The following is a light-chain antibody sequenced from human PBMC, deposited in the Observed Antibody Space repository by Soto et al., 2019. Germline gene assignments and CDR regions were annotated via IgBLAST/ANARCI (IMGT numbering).Light chain of an antibody. J-gene: IGKJ5*01. CDR3: QQANSFPIT. CDR2: AAS. Sequence: DIVMTQSPVSLPFTPGEPSSMSCMSRHSLLYSNGYNYLDWYLQKPGQSPQLLIYAASSLQSGVPSRFSGSGSGTDFTLTISSLQPEDFATYYCQQANSFPITFGQGTRLQIK. CDR1: HSLLYSNGYNY. V-gene: IGKV2-28*01.